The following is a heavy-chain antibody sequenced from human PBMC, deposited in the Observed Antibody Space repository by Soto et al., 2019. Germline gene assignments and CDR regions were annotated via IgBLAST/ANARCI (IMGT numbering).Heavy chain of an antibody. CDR2: IIPILGIA. D-gene: IGHD6-19*01. CDR1: GGTFSSYT. CDR3: ARAYSSDFPFDY. Sequence: QVQLVQSGAEVKKPGSSVKVSCKASGGTFSSYTISWVRQAPGQGLEWTGRIIPILGIANYAQKFQGRVTITADKSTSTAYMELSSLRSEDTAVYYCARAYSSDFPFDYWGQGTLVTVSS. J-gene: IGHJ4*02. V-gene: IGHV1-69*02.